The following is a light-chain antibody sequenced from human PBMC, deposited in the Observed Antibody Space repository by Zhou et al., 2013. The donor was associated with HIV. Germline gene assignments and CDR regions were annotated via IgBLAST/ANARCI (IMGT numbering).Light chain of an antibody. CDR2: KAS. J-gene: IGKJ1*01. Sequence: IRMTQSPSSFSASTGDRVTITCRASQTVSEWLAWYQQKPGKAPNLLIYKASTLKSGVPSRFSGSGSGTDFTLTISSLQPEDSATYYCQKYGTAPRTFGQGTKVVIK. CDR3: QKYGTAPRT. CDR1: QTVSEW. V-gene: IGKV1-5*03.